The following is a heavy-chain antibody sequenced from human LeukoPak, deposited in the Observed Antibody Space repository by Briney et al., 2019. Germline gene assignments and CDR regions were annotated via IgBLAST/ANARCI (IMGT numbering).Heavy chain of an antibody. CDR3: ASKLYASGSKDY. D-gene: IGHD3-10*01. V-gene: IGHV3-48*01. J-gene: IGHJ4*02. CDR1: GFTFSSCS. CDR2: ISSSSSTI. Sequence: GGSLRLSWVASGFTFSSCSMNWVRQAPGKGLEWVSYISSSSSTIYYADSVEGRFTISRDNAKNSLYLQMNSLRAEDTAVYYCASKLYASGSKDYWGQGTLVTVSS.